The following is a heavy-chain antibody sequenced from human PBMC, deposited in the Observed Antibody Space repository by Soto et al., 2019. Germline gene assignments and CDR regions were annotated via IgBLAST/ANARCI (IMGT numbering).Heavy chain of an antibody. CDR2: IYPGDSDT. CDR3: ARFPYGNGWYFDY. D-gene: IGHD6-19*01. CDR1: GYTFTSYW. V-gene: IGHV5-51*01. Sequence: GESLKISCKGSGYTFTSYWIGWVRQIPGKGLEWMGIIYPGDSDTRYSPSFQGQVTISADKSISTAYLQWSSLKASDTAMYYCARFPYGNGWYFDYWGQGTLVTVSS. J-gene: IGHJ4*02.